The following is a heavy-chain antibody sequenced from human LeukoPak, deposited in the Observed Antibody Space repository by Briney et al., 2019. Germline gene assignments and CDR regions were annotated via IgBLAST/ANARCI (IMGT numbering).Heavy chain of an antibody. CDR2: IYHSGST. D-gene: IGHD3-10*01. CDR3: ASEATMVRGVIAIDY. J-gene: IGHJ4*02. Sequence: SETLSLTCTVSGYSISSGYYWGWIRQPPGKGLEWIGSIYHSGSTYYNPSLKSRVTMSVDTSKNQFSLKLSSVTAADTAVYYCASEATMVRGVIAIDYWGQGTLVTVSS. V-gene: IGHV4-38-2*02. CDR1: GYSISSGYY.